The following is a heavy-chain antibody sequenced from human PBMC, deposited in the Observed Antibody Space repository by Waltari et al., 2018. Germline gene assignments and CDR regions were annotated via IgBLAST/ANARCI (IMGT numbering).Heavy chain of an antibody. J-gene: IGHJ4*02. V-gene: IGHV3-21*01. CDR2: IRSSTTYI. CDR1: GFSFSSYS. CDR3: VSGGWGFYFDY. Sequence: EVQLVESGGGLVKPGGSLRLSCGASGFSFSSYSMNWVRQAPGKGLEWVSSIRSSTTYIHYADSVKGRFTISRDNGKNSLYLQMNSLRVEDTAVYYCVSGGWGFYFDYWGQGTVVTVSS. D-gene: IGHD7-27*01.